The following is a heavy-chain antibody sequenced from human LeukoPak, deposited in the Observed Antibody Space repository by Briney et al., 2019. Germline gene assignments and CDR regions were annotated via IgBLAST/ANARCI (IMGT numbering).Heavy chain of an antibody. D-gene: IGHD2-2*02. J-gene: IGHJ6*03. CDR2: IKQDGSEK. CDR3: AREEGYCSSTSCYTYYMDV. V-gene: IGHV3-7*01. Sequence: GGTLRLSCAASGFTFSSYWMSWVREAPGRGLEWVANIKQDGSEKYYVDTVKGRFNISRDNAKNSLYLQMNSLRAEDTAVYYCAREEGYCSSTSCYTYYMDVWGKGTTVTVSS. CDR1: GFTFSSYW.